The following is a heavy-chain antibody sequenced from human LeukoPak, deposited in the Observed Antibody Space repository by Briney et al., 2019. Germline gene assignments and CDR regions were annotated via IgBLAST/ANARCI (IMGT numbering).Heavy chain of an antibody. V-gene: IGHV1-2*02. CDR3: ARSLWFGELCWFDP. CDR2: INPNSGGT. CDR1: GYTFTGYY. Sequence: ASVKVSCKASGYTFTGYYMHWVRQAPGQGLEWMGWINPNSGGTNYAQKLQGRVTMTRDTSISTAYMELSRLRSDDTAVYYCARSLWFGELCWFDPWGQGTLVTVSS. D-gene: IGHD3-10*01. J-gene: IGHJ5*02.